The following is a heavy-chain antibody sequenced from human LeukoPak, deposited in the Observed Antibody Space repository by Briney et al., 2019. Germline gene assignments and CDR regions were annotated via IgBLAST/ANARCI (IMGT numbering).Heavy chain of an antibody. CDR1: GFTFSSHD. V-gene: IGHV3-13*01. CDR2: IGTAGDT. CDR3: ARGGPGYYLDY. Sequence: GGSLRLSCAASGFTFSSHDMHWVRHATGKGLEWVSTIGTAGDTYYPGSVKGRFTISRENAKNSLYLQMNILKAGDTAVYYCARGGPGYYLDYWGQGTLVTVSP. J-gene: IGHJ4*02.